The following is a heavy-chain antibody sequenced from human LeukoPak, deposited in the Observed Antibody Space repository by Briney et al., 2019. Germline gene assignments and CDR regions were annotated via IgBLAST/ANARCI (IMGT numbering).Heavy chain of an antibody. Sequence: PGGSLRLSCVVSGFRVSDNYMSWVRQAPGKGLEWVSVLYDDGNRDYADSVTGRFNISRDNSKNTICLQMTSLRSEDTAVYYCARGKDTGMDFDFWGQGILVTVSS. CDR3: ARGKDTGMDFDF. D-gene: IGHD5-18*01. J-gene: IGHJ4*02. V-gene: IGHV3-66*01. CDR1: GFRVSDNY. CDR2: LYDDGNR.